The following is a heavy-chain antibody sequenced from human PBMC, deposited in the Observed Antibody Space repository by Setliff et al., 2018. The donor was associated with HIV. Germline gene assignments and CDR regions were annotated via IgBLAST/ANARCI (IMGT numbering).Heavy chain of an antibody. V-gene: IGHV4-34*01. CDR3: AAWGPRYSYAPYCFDS. Sequence: PSETLSLTCAVYNGSFSGYYWTWIRQAPGKGLEWIGEINRSGSTNYSPSLKNRVTISVDASRNQFSLRLSSETAADTAVYYCAAWGPRYSYAPYCFDSWGQGTLVTVSS. CDR1: NGSFSGYY. J-gene: IGHJ4*02. CDR2: INRSGST. D-gene: IGHD5-18*01.